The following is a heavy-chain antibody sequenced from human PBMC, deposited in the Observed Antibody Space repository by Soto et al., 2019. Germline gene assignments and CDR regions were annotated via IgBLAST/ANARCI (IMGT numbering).Heavy chain of an antibody. CDR1: GGSISSDGNY. CDR2: IYYSGST. Sequence: QVQLQESCPGLVKSSQTLSLTCTVSGGSISSDGNYWSWIRQHPGKGLEWIGYIYYSGSTYYYPSLKSRVTISVDTSKNQFSLKLNSVTAADTAVYYCARARMVRGIIYYYGMDVWGQGTTVTVSS. D-gene: IGHD3-10*01. V-gene: IGHV4-31*03. J-gene: IGHJ6*02. CDR3: ARARMVRGIIYYYGMDV.